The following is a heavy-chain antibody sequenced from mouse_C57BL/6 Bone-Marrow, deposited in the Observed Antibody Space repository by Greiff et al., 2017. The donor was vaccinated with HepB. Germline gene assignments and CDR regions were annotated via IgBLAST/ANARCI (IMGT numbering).Heavy chain of an antibody. J-gene: IGHJ3*01. D-gene: IGHD1-1*01. Sequence: QVQLKQPGAELVMPGASVKLSCKASGYTFTSYWMHWVKQRPGQGLEWIGEIDPSDSYTNYNQKFKGKSTLTVDKSSSTAYMQLSSLTSEDSAVYYCARWPTGGSSAGFAYWGQGTLVTVSA. CDR2: IDPSDSYT. CDR3: ARWPTGGSSAGFAY. CDR1: GYTFTSYW. V-gene: IGHV1-69*01.